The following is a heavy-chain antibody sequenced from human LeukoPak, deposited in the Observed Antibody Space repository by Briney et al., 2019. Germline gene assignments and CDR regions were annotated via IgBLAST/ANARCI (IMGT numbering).Heavy chain of an antibody. J-gene: IGHJ5*02. D-gene: IGHD6-13*01. CDR2: ISYGGSNK. CDR3: ARAAGWLDP. CDR1: GFTFSTYG. V-gene: IGHV3-30*03. Sequence: PGGSLRLSCAASGFTFSTYGMHWVRQAPGKGLEWVAVISYGGSNKYYADSVKGRFTISRDNAKRSLYLQMNSLRAEDTAVYYCARAAGWLDPWGQGTLVIVSS.